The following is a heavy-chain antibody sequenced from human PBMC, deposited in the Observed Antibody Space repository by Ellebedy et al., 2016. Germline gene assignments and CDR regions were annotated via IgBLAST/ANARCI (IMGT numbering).Heavy chain of an antibody. D-gene: IGHD1-26*01. CDR3: ARGPASRALDY. Sequence: GESLKISCAASGFTFSSYGMHWVRQAPGKGLEWVAVIWYDGSNKYYADSVKGRFTISRDNSKNTLYPQMNSLRVEDTAVYYCARGPASRALDYWGQGTLITVSS. V-gene: IGHV3-30*19. CDR2: IWYDGSNK. CDR1: GFTFSSYG. J-gene: IGHJ4*02.